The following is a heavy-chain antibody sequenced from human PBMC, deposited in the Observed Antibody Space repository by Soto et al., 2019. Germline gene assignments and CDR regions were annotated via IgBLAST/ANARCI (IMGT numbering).Heavy chain of an antibody. CDR2: IDPSDSYT. Sequence: RGESLKISCKGSGYSFTSYWISWVRQMPGKGLEWMGRIDPSDSYTNYSPSFQGHVTISADKSISTAYLQWSSLKASDTAMYYCARRSGYYLEGTYGMDVWGQGTTVTVSS. D-gene: IGHD3-3*01. V-gene: IGHV5-10-1*01. J-gene: IGHJ6*02. CDR3: ARRSGYYLEGTYGMDV. CDR1: GYSFTSYW.